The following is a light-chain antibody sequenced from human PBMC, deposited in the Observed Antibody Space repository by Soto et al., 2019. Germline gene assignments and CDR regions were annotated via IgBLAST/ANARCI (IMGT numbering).Light chain of an antibody. Sequence: EVVMTQSPATLSVSQGERATLSCRASQSVRSNLAWYQQKPGQAPRLVIYAASTRATGIPDRFSGSVSGTEFTLTISSLQSEDFAVYYCQQYHNWPPITFGQGTRLENK. J-gene: IGKJ5*01. CDR2: AAS. CDR1: QSVRSN. CDR3: QQYHNWPPIT. V-gene: IGKV3-15*01.